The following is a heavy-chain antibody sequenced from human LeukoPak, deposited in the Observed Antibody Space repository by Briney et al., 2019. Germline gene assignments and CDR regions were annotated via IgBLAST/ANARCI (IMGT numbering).Heavy chain of an antibody. CDR2: IYYSGST. CDR1: GASISSYY. D-gene: IGHD3-10*01. J-gene: IGHJ4*02. CDR3: AGDYDSGSYRFDY. Sequence: DTLSLTCTVSGASISSYYWSWIRQPPGKGLEWIGYIYYSGSTNYNPSLKSRVTISVDTSKNQFSLRLSSVTAADTAVYYCAGDYDSGSYRFDYWGQGTLVTVSS. V-gene: IGHV4-59*07.